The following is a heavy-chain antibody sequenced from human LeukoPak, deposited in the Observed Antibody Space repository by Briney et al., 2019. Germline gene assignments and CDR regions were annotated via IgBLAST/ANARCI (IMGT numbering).Heavy chain of an antibody. CDR3: ARDSTIFGVVTSVDY. Sequence: PGGSLRLSCAASGFTFSSYGMHWVRQAPGKGLEWVAVIWYDGSNKYYADSVKGRFTISRDNSKNTLYLQMNSLRAEDTAVYYCARDSTIFGVVTSVDYWGQGTLVTVSS. CDR2: IWYDGSNK. D-gene: IGHD3-3*01. J-gene: IGHJ4*02. CDR1: GFTFSSYG. V-gene: IGHV3-33*01.